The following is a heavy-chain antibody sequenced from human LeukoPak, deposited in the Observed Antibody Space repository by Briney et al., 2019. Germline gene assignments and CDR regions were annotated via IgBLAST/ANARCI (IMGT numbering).Heavy chain of an antibody. J-gene: IGHJ3*02. CDR2: IYYTGST. D-gene: IGHD5-18*01. CDR3: ARSRSGYSYDHAAFEI. Sequence: SETLSLTCSVSGGSINSYYWSWIRQPPGKGLEWIGNIYYTGSTNYNPSLQSRVTISVDTSRNQFSLKLNSVTAADTAVYYCARSRSGYSYDHAAFEIWGQGTMVTVSS. CDR1: GGSINSYY. V-gene: IGHV4-59*01.